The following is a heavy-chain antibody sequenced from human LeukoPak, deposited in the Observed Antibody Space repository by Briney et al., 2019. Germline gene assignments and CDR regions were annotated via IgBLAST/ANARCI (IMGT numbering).Heavy chain of an antibody. CDR2: ISYDGNNK. Sequence: GRSLRLSCAASGFTFSSYAMHWVRQAPGKGLEWVAVISYDGNNKYYADSVKGRFTISRDNSKNTLYLQMNSLRAEDTAVYYCARDKTMIVVVTYYYGMDVWGQGTTVTVSS. CDR1: GFTFSSYA. CDR3: ARDKTMIVVVTYYYGMDV. J-gene: IGHJ6*02. V-gene: IGHV3-30-3*01. D-gene: IGHD3-22*01.